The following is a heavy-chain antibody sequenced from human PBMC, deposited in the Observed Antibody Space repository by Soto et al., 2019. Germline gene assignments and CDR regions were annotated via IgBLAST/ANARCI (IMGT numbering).Heavy chain of an antibody. Sequence: QVQLVQSGAEVKKPGASVKVSCKASGYTFTGYYMHWVRQAPGQGLEWMGWINPNSGDTNYAQKFQGRVTMTRDTSISTAYMELSRLRSDDTAVYYCARDSIYYGMDVWGQGTTVTVSS. CDR2: INPNSGDT. V-gene: IGHV1-2*02. CDR3: ARDSIYYGMDV. J-gene: IGHJ6*02. CDR1: GYTFTGYY.